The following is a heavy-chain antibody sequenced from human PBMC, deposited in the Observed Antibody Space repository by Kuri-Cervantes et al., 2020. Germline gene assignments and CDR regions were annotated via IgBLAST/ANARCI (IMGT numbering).Heavy chain of an antibody. V-gene: IGHV3-30*03. CDR3: AREEAGDSFDS. CDR2: ISYDGSNK. J-gene: IGHJ5*01. Sequence: GGSLRLSCAASGFTFSSYGMHWVRQAPGKGLEWVAVISYDGSNKYYADSVKGRFTISRDNSKNTLYLQMNSLRAEDTAVYYCAREEAGDSFDSWGQGTLVTVSS. D-gene: IGHD2-21*01. CDR1: GFTFSSYG.